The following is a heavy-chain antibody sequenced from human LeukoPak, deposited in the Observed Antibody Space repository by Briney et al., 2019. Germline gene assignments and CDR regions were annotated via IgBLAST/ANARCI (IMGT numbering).Heavy chain of an antibody. D-gene: IGHD6-13*01. Sequence: SETLSLTCTVSGGSISSSSYYWGWIRQPPGKGLEWLGSIYYSGSTYYNPSLKSRVTISVDTSKNQFSLKLSSVTAADTAVYYCGAAAASYYYYYYYMDVWGKGTTVTVSS. CDR2: IYYSGST. J-gene: IGHJ6*03. CDR1: GGSISSSSYY. CDR3: GAAAASYYYYYYYMDV. V-gene: IGHV4-39*07.